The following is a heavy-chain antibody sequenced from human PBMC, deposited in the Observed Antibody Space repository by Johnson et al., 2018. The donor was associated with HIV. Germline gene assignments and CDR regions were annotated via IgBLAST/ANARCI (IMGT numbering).Heavy chain of an antibody. V-gene: IGHV3-NL1*01. Sequence: QVQLVESGGGVVQPGRSLRLSCAASGFTFSSYAMHWVRQDPGKGLEWVSVIYSGGSTYYADSVKGRFTISRDNSKNTLYLQMNSLRAEDTAVYYCARGRYYDSSGYESGAFDIWGQGTMVTVSS. CDR2: IYSGGST. CDR3: ARGRYYDSSGYESGAFDI. D-gene: IGHD3-22*01. J-gene: IGHJ3*02. CDR1: GFTFSSYA.